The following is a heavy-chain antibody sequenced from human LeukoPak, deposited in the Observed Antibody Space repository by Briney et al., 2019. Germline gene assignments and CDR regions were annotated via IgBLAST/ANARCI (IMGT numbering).Heavy chain of an antibody. D-gene: IGHD3-22*01. V-gene: IGHV4-59*01. Sequence: SETLSLTCTVSGGSISSYYWSWIRHPPGKGLEWIGYIYYSGSTNYNPSLKSRVTISVDTSKNQFSLKLSSVTAADTAVYYCARAVSGYYSLFDYWGQGTLVTV. CDR2: IYYSGST. CDR3: ARAVSGYYSLFDY. J-gene: IGHJ4*02. CDR1: GGSISSYY.